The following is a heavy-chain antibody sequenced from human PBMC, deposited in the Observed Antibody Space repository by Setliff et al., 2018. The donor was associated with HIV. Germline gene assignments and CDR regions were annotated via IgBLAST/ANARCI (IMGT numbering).Heavy chain of an antibody. Sequence: SETLSLTCAVYGGSFNGYYWSWIRQPPGMGLEWIGEVNRGRRTNYNSSLKSRVTISIDTSRNQFSLKLSSVTAADTAVYYCARGHLGSYFPNYYYYGMDVWGQGTTVTVS. CDR3: ARGHLGSYFPNYYYYGMDV. V-gene: IGHV4-34*01. J-gene: IGHJ6*02. CDR2: VNRGRRT. CDR1: GGSFNGYY. D-gene: IGHD1-26*01.